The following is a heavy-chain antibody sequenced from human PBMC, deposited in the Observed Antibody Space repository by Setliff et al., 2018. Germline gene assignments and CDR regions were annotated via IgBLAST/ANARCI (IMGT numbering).Heavy chain of an antibody. V-gene: IGHV3-21*01. CDR3: ARARYCSSTSCYYYYYGMDV. CDR1: GFTFSNFG. D-gene: IGHD2-2*01. J-gene: IGHJ6*02. Sequence: PGGSLRLSCAASGFTFSNFGMNWVRQASGRGLEWVSSISGSGTYTYTADSVKGRFTISRDNAKNSLYLQMNSLRAEDTAVYFCARARYCSSTSCYYYYYGMDVWGQGTTVTVSS. CDR2: ISGSGTYT.